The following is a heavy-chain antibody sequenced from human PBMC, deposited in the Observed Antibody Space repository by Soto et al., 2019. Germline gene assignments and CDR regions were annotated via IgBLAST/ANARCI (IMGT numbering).Heavy chain of an antibody. CDR2: INPKSGGT. CDR3: AREYNWNYKGWTVY. J-gene: IGHJ4*02. Sequence: ASVKVSCKASGYRFIDYFMHWVRRAPGQGLEWMGWINPKSGGTKIAQKFQGRTTMTRDTSINTVFMELSRLTSDDTAVYFCAREYNWNYKGWTVYWGLGTRVTVS. CDR1: GYRFIDYF. V-gene: IGHV1-2*02. D-gene: IGHD1-7*01.